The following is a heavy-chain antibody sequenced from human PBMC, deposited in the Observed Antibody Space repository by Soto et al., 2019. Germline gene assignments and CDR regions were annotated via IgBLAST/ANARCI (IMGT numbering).Heavy chain of an antibody. CDR1: GFSLSTSGVG. Sequence: QITLKESGPTLVKPTQTLTLTCTFSGFSLSTSGVGVGWIRQPPGKALEWLALIYWDDDKRYRPSLNSRLTITKYTSKNRVVLTMTNMDPVDTATYYCAHSRPPRLLDYWGQGTLVTVSS. V-gene: IGHV2-5*02. D-gene: IGHD6-6*01. CDR2: IYWDDDK. J-gene: IGHJ4*02. CDR3: AHSRPPRLLDY.